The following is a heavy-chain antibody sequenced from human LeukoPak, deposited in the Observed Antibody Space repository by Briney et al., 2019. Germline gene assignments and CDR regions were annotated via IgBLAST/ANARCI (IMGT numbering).Heavy chain of an antibody. Sequence: SETLSLTCAVYGGSFSGYYWNWIRQPPGKGLEWIGEINHSGSTNYNPSPKSRVTISVDTSKNQFSLKLSSVTAADTAVYYCARGPPYYDSSGYYNWFDPWGQGTLVTVSS. CDR2: INHSGST. D-gene: IGHD3-22*01. J-gene: IGHJ5*02. CDR3: ARGPPYYDSSGYYNWFDP. CDR1: GGSFSGYY. V-gene: IGHV4-34*01.